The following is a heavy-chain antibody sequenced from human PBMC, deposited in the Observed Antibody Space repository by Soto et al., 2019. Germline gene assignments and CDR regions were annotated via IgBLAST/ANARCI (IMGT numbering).Heavy chain of an antibody. CDR1: GFSFDDYA. V-gene: IGHV3-9*01. D-gene: IGHD4-17*01. Sequence: EVQLVESGGGLVQAGRSLRLSCAASGFSFDDYAMHWVRQAPGKGLEWVSGIGWNSGSVGYADPVKGRFTISRDNAKDSLYLQMNSLRAEDTALYYCAREPDYGDPGAFDYWGQGTQVTVSS. CDR2: IGWNSGSV. J-gene: IGHJ4*02. CDR3: AREPDYGDPGAFDY.